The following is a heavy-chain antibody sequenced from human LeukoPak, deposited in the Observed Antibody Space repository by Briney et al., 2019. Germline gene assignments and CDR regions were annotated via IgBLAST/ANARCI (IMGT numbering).Heavy chain of an antibody. V-gene: IGHV1-46*01. CDR2: INPSGGST. D-gene: IGHD2-15*01. J-gene: IGHJ4*02. Sequence: GASVRVSCKASGYTFTSYYMHWVRQPPGEGLEWMGIINPSGGSTSYAQKFQGRVTMTRDMSTSTVFMDLSSLRSEDTAVYYCARVVGAAHFDYWGQGTLVTVSS. CDR1: GYTFTSYY. CDR3: ARVVGAAHFDY.